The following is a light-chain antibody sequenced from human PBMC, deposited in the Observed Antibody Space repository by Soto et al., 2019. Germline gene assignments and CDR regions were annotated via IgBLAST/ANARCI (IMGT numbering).Light chain of an antibody. CDR3: QSYVSCYWV. CDR2: EDN. CDR1: SGSIASNY. J-gene: IGLJ3*02. Sequence: NFMLTQPHSVSESPGKTVTISSTRSSGSIASNYVKWYQQRPGSAPTTVIYEDNQRPSGVPDRFSGSIDSSSNSASLTISGLKTEDEADYYCQSYVSCYWVFGGGTKLTVL. V-gene: IGLV6-57*04.